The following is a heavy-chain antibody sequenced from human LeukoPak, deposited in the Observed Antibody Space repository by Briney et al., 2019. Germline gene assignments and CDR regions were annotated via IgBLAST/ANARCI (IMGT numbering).Heavy chain of an antibody. CDR1: GYTFPFNN. V-gene: IGHV1-2*02. CDR3: ACRGDVNSLYATYYSYFVY. D-gene: IGHD2-8*01. CDR2: INPKSGGT. Sequence: SVNLSFKAAGYTFPFNNIDLVRLPPGQRPEWMGVINPKSGGTRFAQKFHGRLAMTRYTSISTAYMVLSRLTSDDTAEYYCACRGDVNSLYATYYSYFVYWGQGTLVTVYS. J-gene: IGHJ4*02.